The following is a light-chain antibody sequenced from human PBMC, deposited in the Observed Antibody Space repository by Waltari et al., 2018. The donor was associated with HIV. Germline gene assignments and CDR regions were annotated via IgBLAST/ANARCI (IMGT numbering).Light chain of an antibody. CDR1: TANIGSNY. Sequence: QSLLTQPPSVSAAPGQKVTISCSGGTANIGSNYVSWYQHLPGKAPRLLIYEDDKVSSDIPNRVSGSKAGTSATLTITGLQTGDEGDYYCASWDRSLNGGVFGGGTKLTVL. CDR2: EDD. V-gene: IGLV1-51*02. J-gene: IGLJ3*02. CDR3: ASWDRSLNGGV.